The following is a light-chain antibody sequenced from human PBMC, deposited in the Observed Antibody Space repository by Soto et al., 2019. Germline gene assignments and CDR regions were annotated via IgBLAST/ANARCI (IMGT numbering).Light chain of an antibody. CDR2: YTS. CDR3: QHYNNWPPGAT. Sequence: DIVMTQTPATLSLSPGDRATLSCWASPTVSTNLAWYQQKPGQAPRLLIYYTSTRARGTPARFSGSGSAKEFTLTISSLQPEAAAVDYCQHYNNWPPGATFGPGTKV. V-gene: IGKV3-15*01. J-gene: IGKJ3*01. CDR1: PTVSTN.